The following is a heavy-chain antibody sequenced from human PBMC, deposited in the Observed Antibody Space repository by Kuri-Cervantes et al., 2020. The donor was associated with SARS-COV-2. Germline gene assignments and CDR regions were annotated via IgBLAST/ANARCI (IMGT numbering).Heavy chain of an antibody. D-gene: IGHD4-11*01. Sequence: SGPTLVKPTETLTLTCTVSGFSLSNARMGVSWIRQPPGKALKWLARIDWDDDKYYSTSLKTRLTISKDTSKNQVVLTMTNMDPVDTGTYYCARIQATTVIADYWGQGSLVTVSS. CDR1: GFSLSNARMG. CDR3: ARIQATTVIADY. CDR2: IDWDDDK. J-gene: IGHJ4*02. V-gene: IGHV2-70*11.